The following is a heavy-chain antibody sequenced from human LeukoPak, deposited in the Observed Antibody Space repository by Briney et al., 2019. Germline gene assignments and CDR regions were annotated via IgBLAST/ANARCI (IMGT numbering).Heavy chain of an antibody. CDR2: IKPDGSEG. V-gene: IGHV3-7*03. J-gene: IGHJ4*02. Sequence: PGGSLRLSCAASGFTFSTYYMIWVRQAPGKGLEWVANIKPDGSEGYYVDSVKGRFTISRDNAKNSLYLQMNSLRAEDTAVYYCARYRYCSSANCYGDYWGQGTLVTVSS. CDR1: GFTFSTYY. D-gene: IGHD2-2*01. CDR3: ARYRYCSSANCYGDY.